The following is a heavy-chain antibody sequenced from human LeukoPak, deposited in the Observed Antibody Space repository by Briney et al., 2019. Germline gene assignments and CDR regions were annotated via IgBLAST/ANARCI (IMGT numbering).Heavy chain of an antibody. CDR2: IYYSGST. Sequence: RTSETLSLTCTVSGGSISSGGYYWSWIRQHPGKGLEWIGYIYYSGSTYYNPSLKSRVTISVDTSKNQFSLKLSSVTAADTAVYYCARTTVTVSHFDYWGQGTLVTVSS. J-gene: IGHJ4*02. D-gene: IGHD4-17*01. CDR1: GGSISSGGYY. V-gene: IGHV4-31*03. CDR3: ARTTVTVSHFDY.